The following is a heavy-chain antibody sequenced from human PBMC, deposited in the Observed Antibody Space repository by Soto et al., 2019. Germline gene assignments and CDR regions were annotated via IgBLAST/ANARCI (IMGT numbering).Heavy chain of an antibody. D-gene: IGHD2-2*01. CDR3: VSSRSAIYGDALDV. CDR1: GGSISSYF. J-gene: IGHJ3*01. CDR2: IYDDGTT. V-gene: IGHV4-59*03. Sequence: LSLTCSVSGGSISSYFRNWLRQPPGKGLEWIGYIYDDGTTDYNPSLKSRVTILLDMSKNQFSLKLSSVTAAYTAVYYCVSSRSAIYGDALDVWGQGTMVTVSS.